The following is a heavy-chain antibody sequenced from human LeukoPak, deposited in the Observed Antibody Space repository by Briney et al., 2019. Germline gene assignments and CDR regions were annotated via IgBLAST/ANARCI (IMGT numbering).Heavy chain of an antibody. Sequence: ASVKVSCKASGGTFSSYAISWVRQAPGQGLEWMGWISAYNGNTNYAQKLQGRVTMTTDTSTSTAYMELRSLRSDDTAVYYCARWRRYCSGGSCYAYWGQGTLVTVSS. V-gene: IGHV1-18*01. J-gene: IGHJ4*02. CDR1: GGTFSSYA. D-gene: IGHD2-15*01. CDR2: ISAYNGNT. CDR3: ARWRRYCSGGSCYAY.